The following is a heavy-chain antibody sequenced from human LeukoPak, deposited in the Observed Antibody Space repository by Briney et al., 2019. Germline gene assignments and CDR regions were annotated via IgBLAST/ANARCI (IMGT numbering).Heavy chain of an antibody. CDR1: GFTFSSYV. Sequence: GGSLRLSCAASGFTFSSYVMSWVRQAPGKGLEWVSGINSRADGTYYADSVKGRFTISRDNAKNSLYLQMNSLRAEDTAVYYCAREDYYGSGFDYWGQGTLVTVSS. CDR3: AREDYYGSGFDY. CDR2: INSRADGT. V-gene: IGHV3-23*01. J-gene: IGHJ4*02. D-gene: IGHD3-10*01.